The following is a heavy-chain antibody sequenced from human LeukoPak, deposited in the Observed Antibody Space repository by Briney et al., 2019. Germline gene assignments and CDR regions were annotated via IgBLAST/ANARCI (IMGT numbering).Heavy chain of an antibody. J-gene: IGHJ6*02. CDR2: IHYSGST. CDR1: GGSISVYY. V-gene: IGHV4-59*01. Sequence: SETLSLPCTVSGGSISVYYWSWLRQPRGKGVEWFGYIHYSGSTNYRPPLKSRVTISVETSKNQFSLKLSSVTAADAPVYYCARGDGTGYYYYGMDVWGQGTTVTVSS. D-gene: IGHD3/OR15-3a*01. CDR3: ARGDGTGYYYYGMDV.